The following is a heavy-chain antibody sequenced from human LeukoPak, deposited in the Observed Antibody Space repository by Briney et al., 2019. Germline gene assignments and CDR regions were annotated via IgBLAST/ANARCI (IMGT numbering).Heavy chain of an antibody. J-gene: IGHJ4*02. Sequence: GGSLRLSCAASGFTFSSYAMSWVRQAPGKGLEWVSAISGSGGSTYYADSVKGRFTISRDNSKNTLYLQMNSLRAEDTAVYYCAKVASYDILTGGYFDYWGQGTLVTVSS. D-gene: IGHD3-9*01. V-gene: IGHV3-23*01. CDR3: AKVASYDILTGGYFDY. CDR2: ISGSGGST. CDR1: GFTFSSYA.